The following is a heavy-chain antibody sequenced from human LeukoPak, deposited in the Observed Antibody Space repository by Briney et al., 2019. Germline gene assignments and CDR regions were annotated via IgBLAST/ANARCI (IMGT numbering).Heavy chain of an antibody. D-gene: IGHD3-22*01. CDR2: INPNSGGT. J-gene: IGHJ4*02. CDR3: ARDLYYYDSSGYVDY. CDR1: GYTFTGHY. Sequence: ASVKVSCKASGYTFTGHYMHWVRQAPGQGLEWMGWINPNSGGTNYAQKFQGRVTMTRDTSISTAYMELSRLRSDDTAVYYCARDLYYYDSSGYVDYWGQGTLVTVSS. V-gene: IGHV1-2*02.